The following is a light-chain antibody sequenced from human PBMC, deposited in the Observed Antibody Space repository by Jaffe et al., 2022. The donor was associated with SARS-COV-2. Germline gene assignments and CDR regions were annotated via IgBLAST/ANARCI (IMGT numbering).Light chain of an antibody. CDR2: KAS. V-gene: IGKV1-5*03. J-gene: IGKJ1*01. Sequence: DIQMTQSPSTLSASVGDRVTITCRASQSVTNWLAWYQQKPGKAPKLLIYKASSLESGVPSRFSGSGFATEFTLTISSLQPDDFATYYCQQYNIPWTFGQGTKVEIK. CDR1: QSVTNW. CDR3: QQYNIPWT.